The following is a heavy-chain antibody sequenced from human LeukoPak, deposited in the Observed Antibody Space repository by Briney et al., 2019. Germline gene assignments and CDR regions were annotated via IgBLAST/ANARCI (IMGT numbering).Heavy chain of an antibody. J-gene: IGHJ4*02. CDR3: AKVSYDFWSGYYNGGFGYFDY. CDR1: GFTFSSYG. V-gene: IGHV3-30*02. Sequence: GGSLRLSCAASGFTFSSYGLHWVRQAPGKGLEWVAFIRYDGSNKYYADSVKGRFTISRDNSKNTLYLQMNSLRAEDTAVYYCAKVSYDFWSGYYNGGFGYFDYWGQGTLVTVSS. D-gene: IGHD3-3*01. CDR2: IRYDGSNK.